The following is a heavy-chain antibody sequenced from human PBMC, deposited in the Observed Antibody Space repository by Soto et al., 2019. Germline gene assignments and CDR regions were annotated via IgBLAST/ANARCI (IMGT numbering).Heavy chain of an antibody. J-gene: IGHJ4*02. CDR1: GFTVSSNY. CDR2: IYSGGST. D-gene: IGHD3-9*01. Sequence: PGGSLRLSCAASGFTVSSNYMSLVRQAQGKGLEWVSVIYSGGSTYYADSVKGRFTISRHNSKNTLYLQMNSLRAEDTAVYYCARGDNILTGYYSPVYWGQGTLVTVSS. CDR3: ARGDNILTGYYSPVY. V-gene: IGHV3-53*04.